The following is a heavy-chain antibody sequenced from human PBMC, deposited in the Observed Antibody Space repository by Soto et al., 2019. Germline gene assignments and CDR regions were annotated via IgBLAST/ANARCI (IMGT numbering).Heavy chain of an antibody. V-gene: IGHV4-34*01. CDR1: GGSFSGYY. Sequence: SETLSLTCAVYGGSFSGYYWSWIRQPPGKGLEWIGEINHSGSTNYIPSLKSRVTISVETSKNQFSLKLSAVTAADRAVYYCARGRSSGCRTRFDPWGQGTLVTVSS. CDR2: INHSGST. CDR3: ARGRSSGCRTRFDP. D-gene: IGHD3-22*01. J-gene: IGHJ5*02.